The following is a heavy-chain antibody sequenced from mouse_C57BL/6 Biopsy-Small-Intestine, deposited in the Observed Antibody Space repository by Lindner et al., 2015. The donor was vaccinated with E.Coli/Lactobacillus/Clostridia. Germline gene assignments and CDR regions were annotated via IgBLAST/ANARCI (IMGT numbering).Heavy chain of an antibody. CDR1: GQTFTSYA. CDR2: IYPRSNNT. J-gene: IGHJ4*01. V-gene: IGHV1-81*01. CDR3: TPSTVVSAMDY. D-gene: IGHD1-1*01. Sequence: VQLQESGAELARPGASAKLSCKASGQTFTSYAINWVKQRTGQGLEWIGEIYPRSNNTYYNEKFKGKATLTADKSSSTAYMELRSLTSEDSAVYFCTPSTVVSAMDYWGQGTSVTVSS.